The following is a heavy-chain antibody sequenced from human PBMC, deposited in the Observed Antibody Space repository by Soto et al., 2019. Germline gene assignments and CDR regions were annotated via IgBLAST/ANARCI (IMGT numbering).Heavy chain of an antibody. D-gene: IGHD3-10*01. Sequence: EVQLVESGGGLVQPGGSLRLSCAASGIPVSSNYMTWVRQAPGKGLEWVSVLHSGGDTYYANSVKGRFTISRHDSTNPMFLQTNSLTAEDTAVYYSARDGPYYYASRMDVWGQGTTVTVCS. CDR1: GIPVSSNY. V-gene: IGHV3-53*04. CDR2: LHSGGDT. CDR3: ARDGPYYYASRMDV. J-gene: IGHJ6*02.